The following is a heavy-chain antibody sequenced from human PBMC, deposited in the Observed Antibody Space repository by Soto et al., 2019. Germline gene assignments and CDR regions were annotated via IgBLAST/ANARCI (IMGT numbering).Heavy chain of an antibody. J-gene: IGHJ5*02. V-gene: IGHV3-48*03. CDR2: ISSSGSTI. D-gene: IGHD3-10*01. CDR1: GFTFSSYE. Sequence: EVQLVESGGGLVQPGGSLRLSCAASGFTFSSYEMNWVRQAPGKGLEWVSYISSSGSTIYYADSVKGRFTISRDNAKNSLYLQMNSLRAEDTAVYDCARDQNTMVRGLLGQNRFDPWGQGTLVTVSS. CDR3: ARDQNTMVRGLLGQNRFDP.